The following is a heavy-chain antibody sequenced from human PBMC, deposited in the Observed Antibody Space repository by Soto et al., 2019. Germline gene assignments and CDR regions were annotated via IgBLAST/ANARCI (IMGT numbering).Heavy chain of an antibody. Sequence: QVQLVESGGGVVQPGKSLRLSCAASRFTFSNYAVHWVRQAPGKGLDWVALISYDGDNKYNADSVKGRFTISRDNPRNTLYLQMNSLRAEDTAVYYCERDLGALGYDGMDVWGQGTTVTVSS. CDR3: ERDLGALGYDGMDV. CDR1: RFTFSNYA. V-gene: IGHV3-30-3*01. CDR2: ISYDGDNK. J-gene: IGHJ6*02. D-gene: IGHD3-16*01.